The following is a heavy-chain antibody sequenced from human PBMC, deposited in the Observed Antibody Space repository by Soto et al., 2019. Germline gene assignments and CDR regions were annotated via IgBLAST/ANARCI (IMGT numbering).Heavy chain of an antibody. CDR3: AKDRGIVVVPAAILGWFDP. CDR1: GFTFSSYA. J-gene: IGHJ5*02. CDR2: ISGSGGST. Sequence: PGGSLRLSCAASGFTFSSYAMSWVRQAPGKGLEWVSAISGSGGSTYYADSVKGWFTISRDNSKNTLYLQMNSLRAEDTAVYYCAKDRGIVVVPAAILGWFDPWGQGTLVTVSS. D-gene: IGHD2-2*01. V-gene: IGHV3-23*01.